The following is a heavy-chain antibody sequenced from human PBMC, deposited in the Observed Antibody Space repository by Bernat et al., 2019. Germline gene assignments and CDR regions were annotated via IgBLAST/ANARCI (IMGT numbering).Heavy chain of an antibody. Sequence: QVQLVESGGGVVQPGRSLRLSCAASGFTFSSYAMHWVRQAPGKGLEWVATISYDETNKYYADSVKGRFTISRDNSKNTLSLLMNSLTAEDTAVYYCAKGGDYSSLGFDYWGQGTLVTVSS. D-gene: IGHD6-6*01. CDR3: AKGGDYSSLGFDY. V-gene: IGHV3-30-3*01. J-gene: IGHJ4*02. CDR1: GFTFSSYA. CDR2: ISYDETNK.